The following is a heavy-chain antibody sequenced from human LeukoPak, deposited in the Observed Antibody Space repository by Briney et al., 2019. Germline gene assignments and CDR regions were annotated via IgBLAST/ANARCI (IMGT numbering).Heavy chain of an antibody. Sequence: SETLSLTCTVSGGSISSYYWSWIRQPPGKGLEWIGYSYYSGSTNYNPSLKSRVTISVDTSKNQFSLKLSSVTAADTAVYYCARHRLSLPYFDYWGQGTLVTVSS. CDR3: ARHRLSLPYFDY. V-gene: IGHV4-59*08. CDR1: GGSISSYY. D-gene: IGHD2-21*02. CDR2: SYYSGST. J-gene: IGHJ4*02.